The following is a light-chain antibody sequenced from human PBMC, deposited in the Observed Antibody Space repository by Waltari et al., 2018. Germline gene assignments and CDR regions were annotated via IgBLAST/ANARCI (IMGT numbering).Light chain of an antibody. J-gene: IGKJ1*01. CDR3: QQGYSYPRT. CDR1: QGIGNN. CDR2: RAS. Sequence: DIQMTQSPSSLSASVGDTVTITCQASQGIGNNLNWYQQKPGKAPKLLIYRASSLQSGIPSRFSGSGSGTDFTLIISSLQPEDFGTYYCQQGYSYPRTFGQGTKVEIK. V-gene: IGKV1-16*01.